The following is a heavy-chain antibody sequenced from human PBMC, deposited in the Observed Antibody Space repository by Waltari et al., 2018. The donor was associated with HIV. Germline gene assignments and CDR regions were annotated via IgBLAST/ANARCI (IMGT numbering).Heavy chain of an antibody. CDR3: ARGGYYYDISGYYHY. V-gene: IGHV3-33*01. J-gene: IGHJ4*02. Sequence: QVQLVESGGGVVQPGRSLRLSCAASGFTFSNFAMHWVRQAPGKGVGWWAVIWYDGDNNYYADSVKGRVTISRDNSKITLYLQMNSLRGEDTAVYYCARGGYYYDISGYYHYWGQGTLVTVSS. CDR1: GFTFSNFA. CDR2: IWYDGDNN. D-gene: IGHD3-22*01.